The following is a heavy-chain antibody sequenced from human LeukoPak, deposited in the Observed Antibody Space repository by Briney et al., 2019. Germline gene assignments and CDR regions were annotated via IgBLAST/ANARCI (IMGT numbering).Heavy chain of an antibody. CDR1: GYTFTGYY. V-gene: IGHV1-2*02. J-gene: IGHJ4*02. CDR2: INPNSGGT. Sequence: ASVKVSCKASGYTFTGYYMHWVRQAPGQGLEWMGWINPNSGGTNYAQKFQGRVTMTRDTSVSSAYMVLRKLRSDDTAVYYCARAGLLWCGELLCDYWGQKTLVTVSS. CDR3: ARAGLLWCGELLCDY. D-gene: IGHD3-10*01.